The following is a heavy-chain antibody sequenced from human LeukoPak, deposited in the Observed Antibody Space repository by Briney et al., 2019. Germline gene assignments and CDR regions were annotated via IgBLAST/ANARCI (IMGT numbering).Heavy chain of an antibody. J-gene: IGHJ6*04. CDR1: GFTFSSSW. V-gene: IGHV3-7*01. Sequence: GGSLRLSCAASGFTFSSSWMTWVRQAPGKGLEWVASIKEDGRAQYYGGSVKGRFTISRDNAKNSLYLQMNSLRAEDTAVYYCARDGTYYYDSSGYGHLDVWGKGTTVTISS. D-gene: IGHD3-22*01. CDR3: ARDGTYYYDSSGYGHLDV. CDR2: IKEDGRAQ.